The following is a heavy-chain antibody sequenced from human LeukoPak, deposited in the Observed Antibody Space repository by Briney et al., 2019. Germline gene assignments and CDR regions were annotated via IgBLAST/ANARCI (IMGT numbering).Heavy chain of an antibody. D-gene: IGHD3-3*01. CDR2: IIPIFGTA. V-gene: IGHV1-69*05. CDR3: ARGERHYDFWSGYFNWFDP. CDR1: GGTFSSYA. J-gene: IGHJ5*02. Sequence: SVKVSCKASGGTFSSYAISWVRQAPGQGLEWMGGIIPIFGTANYAQKFQGRVTITTDESTSTAYMELSSLRSEDTAVYYCARGERHYDFWSGYFNWFDPWGQGTLVTVSS.